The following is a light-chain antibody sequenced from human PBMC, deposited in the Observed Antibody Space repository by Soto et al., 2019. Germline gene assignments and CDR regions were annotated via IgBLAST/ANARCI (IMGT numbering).Light chain of an antibody. CDR1: QSIGNY. CDR2: NES. Sequence: EIVLTQSPATLSLSPGERATLSCRASQSIGNYLTWFQKKPGKAPRLLIFNESNRATGVPATFSGSGSGTDFTLTISSLEPEDFAVYYCQQRSNWPLTFGGGTKVEIK. J-gene: IGKJ4*01. CDR3: QQRSNWPLT. V-gene: IGKV3-11*01.